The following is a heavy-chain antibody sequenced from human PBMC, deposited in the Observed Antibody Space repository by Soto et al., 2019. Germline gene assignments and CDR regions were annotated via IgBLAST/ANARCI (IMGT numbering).Heavy chain of an antibody. Sequence: PGGSLRLSCAASGFTFSNYWMHWVRQAPRKGLVWVSRIKSDGSSTSYADSVKGRFTISRDNAKNTLYLQMNSLRAEDTAVYYCGTGHYNGLDVWGQGTTVTVS. CDR1: GFTFSNYW. V-gene: IGHV3-74*01. CDR2: IKSDGSST. D-gene: IGHD2-2*02. J-gene: IGHJ6*02. CDR3: GTGHYNGLDV.